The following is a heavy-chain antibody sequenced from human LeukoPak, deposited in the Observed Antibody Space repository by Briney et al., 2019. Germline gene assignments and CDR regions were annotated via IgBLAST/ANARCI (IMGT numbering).Heavy chain of an antibody. J-gene: IGHJ6*03. CDR3: ARATVTRDMDV. D-gene: IGHD4-17*01. V-gene: IGHV4-59*08. CDR2: IYYSGST. Sequence: SETLSLTCTVSGGSISSYYWSWIRQPPGKGLEWIGYIYYSGSTNYNPSLKSRVTILVDTSKNQFSLKLISVTAADTAVYYCARATVTRDMDVWGKGTTVTISS. CDR1: GGSISSYY.